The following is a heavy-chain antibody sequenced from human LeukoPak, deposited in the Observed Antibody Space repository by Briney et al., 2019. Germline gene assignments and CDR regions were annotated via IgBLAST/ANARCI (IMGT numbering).Heavy chain of an antibody. CDR1: GFTFSDYA. J-gene: IGHJ4*02. V-gene: IGHV3-23*01. Sequence: GGSLRLSCAASGFTFSDYAMSWVRQAPGKGLERLSVISGGSSGSTYYADSVTGRFTISRDNSKNTLYLQMNSLRAEDTAVYYCANQRWLQSAFDYWGQGTLVTVSS. CDR3: ANQRWLQSAFDY. D-gene: IGHD5-24*01. CDR2: ISGGSSGST.